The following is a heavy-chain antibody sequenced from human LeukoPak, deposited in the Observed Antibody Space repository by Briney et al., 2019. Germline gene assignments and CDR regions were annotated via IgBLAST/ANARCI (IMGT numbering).Heavy chain of an antibody. V-gene: IGHV3-30-3*01. J-gene: IGHJ4*02. D-gene: IGHD3-22*01. CDR1: GFTFSSYA. Sequence: GGSLRLSCAASGFTFSSYAMHWVRQAPGKGLEWVAVISYDGSNKYYADSVKGRSTISRDNSKNTLYLQMNSLRAEDTAVYYCARAGRLGYYYDSSGYYSAHFDYWGQGTLVTVSS. CDR3: ARAGRLGYYYDSSGYYSAHFDY. CDR2: ISYDGSNK.